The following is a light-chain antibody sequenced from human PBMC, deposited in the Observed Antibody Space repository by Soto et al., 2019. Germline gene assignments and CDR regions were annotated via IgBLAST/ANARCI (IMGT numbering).Light chain of an antibody. J-gene: IGLJ1*01. Sequence: QSVLTQPPSVAEAPRQRVTISCSGSSFNIGDNAVNWYQQFPGKAPKLLIYYDDLLPSGVSDRFSGSNSGTSASLVISGLQSDDEADYYCSAWDDTLNGFVFGTGIKVTVL. CDR3: SAWDDTLNGFV. V-gene: IGLV1-36*01. CDR1: SFNIGDNA. CDR2: YDD.